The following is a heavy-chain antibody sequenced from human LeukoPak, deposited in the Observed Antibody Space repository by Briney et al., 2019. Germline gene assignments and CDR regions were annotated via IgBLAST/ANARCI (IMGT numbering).Heavy chain of an antibody. CDR3: ARQLRALVWFDP. Sequence: GASVKVSCKASGYTFTGYYMHWVRQAPGQGLEWMGWINPNSGGTNNAQKFQGRVTMTRDTSISTAYMGLSRLRSDDTAVYYCARQLRALVWFDPWGQGTLVTVSS. CDR2: INPNSGGT. CDR1: GYTFTGYY. D-gene: IGHD3-3*01. J-gene: IGHJ5*02. V-gene: IGHV1-2*02.